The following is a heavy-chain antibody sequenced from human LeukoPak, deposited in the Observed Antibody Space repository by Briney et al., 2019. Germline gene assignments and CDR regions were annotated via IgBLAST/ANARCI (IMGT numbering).Heavy chain of an antibody. Sequence: SETLSLTCTVSGGSISSYYWRWIRQPPGKGLESIGYIYYSGSTNYNPSLKSRVTISVDTSKNQFSLKLSSVTAADTAVYYCARGGYSSGWYRYGNWFDPWGQGTLVTVSS. CDR1: GGSISSYY. J-gene: IGHJ5*02. V-gene: IGHV4-59*01. CDR2: IYYSGST. CDR3: ARGGYSSGWYRYGNWFDP. D-gene: IGHD6-19*01.